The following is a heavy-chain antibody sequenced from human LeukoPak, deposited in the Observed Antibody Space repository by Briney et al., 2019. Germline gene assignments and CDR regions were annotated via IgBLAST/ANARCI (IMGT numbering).Heavy chain of an antibody. V-gene: IGHV1-69*01. CDR1: GGTFSSYA. CDR3: ARVFCPRHFMITFGGVIVNTGPYYMDV. Sequence: SVKVSCKASGGTFSSYAISWVRQAPGQGLEWMGGIIPIFGTANYAQKFQGRVTITADESTSTAYMELSSLRSEDTAVYYCARVFCPRHFMITFGGVIVNTGPYYMDVWGKGTTVTTSS. D-gene: IGHD3-16*02. CDR2: IIPIFGTA. J-gene: IGHJ6*03.